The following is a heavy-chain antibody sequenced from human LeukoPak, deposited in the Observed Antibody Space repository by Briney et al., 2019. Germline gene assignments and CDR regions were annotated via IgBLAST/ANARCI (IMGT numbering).Heavy chain of an antibody. CDR2: ISSSISYI. J-gene: IGHJ4*02. CDR3: ARVPGAFFDY. CDR1: GFTFSSYS. D-gene: IGHD4/OR15-4a*01. V-gene: IGHV3-21*01. Sequence: GGSLRLSCAASGFTFSSYSMNWVRQAPGKGLEWVSSISSSISYIYYADSVKGRFTISRDNAKNSLYLQMNSLRAEDTAVYYCARVPGAFFDYWGQGTLVTVSS.